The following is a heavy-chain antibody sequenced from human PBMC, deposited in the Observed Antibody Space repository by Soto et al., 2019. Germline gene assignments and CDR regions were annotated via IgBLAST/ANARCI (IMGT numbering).Heavy chain of an antibody. J-gene: IGHJ4*02. CDR2: MNPNSGNT. CDR1: GYTFTIYD. V-gene: IGHV1-8*01. D-gene: IGHD3-9*01. CDR3: ARLRYFDYKTPRFDY. Sequence: ASVKVSCKASGYTFTIYDINWVLQATGQGLEWMGWMNPNSGNTGYAQKFQGRVTMTRNTSISTAYMELSSLRSEDTAVYYCARLRYFDYKTPRFDYWGQGTLVTVSS.